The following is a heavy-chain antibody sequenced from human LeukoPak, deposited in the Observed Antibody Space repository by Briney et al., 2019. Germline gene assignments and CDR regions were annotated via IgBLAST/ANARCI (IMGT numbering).Heavy chain of an antibody. Sequence: GGSLRLSCAASGFTFSSYAMSWVRQAPGKGLEWVSAISGSGGSTYYADSVKGRFTISRDNSKNTLYLQMNSLRAEDTAVYYCAKYYYDSSGRATFDYWGQGTLVTVSS. CDR1: GFTFSSYA. D-gene: IGHD3-22*01. J-gene: IGHJ4*02. CDR2: ISGSGGST. V-gene: IGHV3-23*01. CDR3: AKYYYDSSGRATFDY.